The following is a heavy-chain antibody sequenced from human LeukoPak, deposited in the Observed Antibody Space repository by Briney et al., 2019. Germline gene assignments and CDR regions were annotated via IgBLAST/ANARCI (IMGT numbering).Heavy chain of an antibody. CDR3: ARLMSHDAFDI. V-gene: IGHV4-4*09. CDR2: IYTSGST. J-gene: IGHJ3*02. Sequence: ASETLSLTCTVSGGSISSYYWSWIRQPPGKGLERIGYIYTSGSTNYNPSLKSRVTISVDTSKNQFSLKLSSVTAADTAVYYCARLMSHDAFDIWGQGTMVTVSS. CDR1: GGSISSYY.